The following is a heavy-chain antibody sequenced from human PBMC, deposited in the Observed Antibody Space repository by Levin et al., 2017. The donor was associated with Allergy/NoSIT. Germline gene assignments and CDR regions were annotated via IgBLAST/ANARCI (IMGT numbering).Heavy chain of an antibody. CDR1: GGSISSSNW. CDR3: ASTLDWSGTSCYDHDCYSYYTDV. Sequence: SQTLSLTCAVSGGSISSSNWWSWGRQPPGKGLEWIGESYHSGSTNYNPSLESRVTISVDKSKNQFSLKLSSVTAADTAVYFCASTLDWSGTSCYDHDCYSYYTDVWGEGTTVTVSS. D-gene: IGHD2-2*01. CDR2: SYHSGST. V-gene: IGHV4-4*02. J-gene: IGHJ6*03.